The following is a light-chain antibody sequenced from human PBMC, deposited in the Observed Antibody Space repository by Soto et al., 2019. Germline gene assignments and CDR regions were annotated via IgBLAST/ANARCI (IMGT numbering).Light chain of an antibody. CDR3: QQSYSSPWT. J-gene: IGKJ1*01. V-gene: IGKV1-39*01. Sequence: DIQMTQSPSSLSASVGDRVTITCRASQSISSYLNWYQQKPGKAPKFLIFAASSLQSWVPSRFSGSGSGTDFTLTISSPQPEDFATYYCQQSYSSPWTFGQGTKVDIK. CDR2: AAS. CDR1: QSISSY.